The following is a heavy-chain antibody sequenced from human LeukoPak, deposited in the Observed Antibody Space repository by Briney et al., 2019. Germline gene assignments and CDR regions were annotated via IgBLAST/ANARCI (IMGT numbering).Heavy chain of an antibody. V-gene: IGHV4-59*01. CDR3: AREGRPAAENTFYFYYGMDV. CDR1: GGSISGYY. D-gene: IGHD6-13*01. Sequence: NPSETLSLTCTVFGGSISGYYWNWIRQVPGKGLEWIGFLHHSGSTDYNPSLQSRVTISVDTSKNQLSLKLRSVTAADTAVYYCAREGRPAAENTFYFYYGMDVWGQGTAVTVSS. CDR2: LHHSGST. J-gene: IGHJ6*02.